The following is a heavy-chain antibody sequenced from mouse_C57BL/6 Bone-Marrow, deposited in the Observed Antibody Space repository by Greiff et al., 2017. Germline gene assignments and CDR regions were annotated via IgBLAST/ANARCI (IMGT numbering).Heavy chain of an antibody. V-gene: IGHV5-4*01. Sequence: EVQLVESGGGLVKPGGSLKLSCAASGFTFSSYAMSWVRQTTEKRLEWVATISDGGSYTYYPDNVKGRFTISRDNAKNNLYLQMRHLKSEDTAMYYCAREKGYSNYDYWGQGTTLTVSS. CDR3: AREKGYSNYDY. J-gene: IGHJ2*01. D-gene: IGHD2-5*01. CDR1: GFTFSSYA. CDR2: ISDGGSYT.